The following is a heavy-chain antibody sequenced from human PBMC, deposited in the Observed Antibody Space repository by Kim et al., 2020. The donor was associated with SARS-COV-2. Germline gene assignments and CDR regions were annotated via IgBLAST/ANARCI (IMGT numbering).Heavy chain of an antibody. CDR2: IWHDGSNK. J-gene: IGHJ6*03. CDR1: GFTFSSYG. V-gene: IGHV3-33*01. CDR3: SRDIRSYYYMDV. Sequence: GGSLRLSCAASGFTFSSYGMHWVRQAPGKGLEWVAVIWHDGSNKDYVDSVKGRFTISRDNFKNTLYLQMNSLSAEDTAVYYCSRDIRSYYYMDVWGKGT.